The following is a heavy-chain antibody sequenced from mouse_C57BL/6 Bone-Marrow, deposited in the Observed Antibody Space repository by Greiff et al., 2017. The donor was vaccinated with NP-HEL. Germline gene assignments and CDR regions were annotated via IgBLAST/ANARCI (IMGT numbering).Heavy chain of an antibody. V-gene: IGHV1-87*01. CDR3: SEDSAVYYCACAGGNPWYFDV. J-gene: IGHJ1*03. D-gene: IGHD2-1*01. Sequence: QVQLQQSGPELARPWASVKISCQAFYTFSRRVHFAIRDTNYWMKWVKQRPGQGLEWIGAIYPGNGDTSYNQKFKGKATLTADKSSSTAYMQLSSLTSEDSAVYYCACAGGNPWYFDVWGTGTTVTVSS. CDR2: GQGLEWIG. CDR1: YTFSRRVH.